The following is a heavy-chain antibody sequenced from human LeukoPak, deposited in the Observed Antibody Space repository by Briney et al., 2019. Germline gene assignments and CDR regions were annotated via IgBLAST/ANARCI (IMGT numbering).Heavy chain of an antibody. CDR1: GFTISDNY. Sequence: PGGSLRLSCAAPGFTISDNYMSWVRQAPGEGLEWVSIIYSGGNTYYADSVKGRFTISRDNSKNTLYLQMSSLRDEDTAVYYCVKDYYYSSGYSYYFDYWGQGTLVTVSS. D-gene: IGHD3-22*01. J-gene: IGHJ4*02. V-gene: IGHV3-66*01. CDR2: IYSGGNT. CDR3: VKDYYYSSGYSYYFDY.